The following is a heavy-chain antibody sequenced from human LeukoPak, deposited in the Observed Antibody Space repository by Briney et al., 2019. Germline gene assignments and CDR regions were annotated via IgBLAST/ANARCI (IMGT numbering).Heavy chain of an antibody. J-gene: IGHJ4*02. CDR3: AKIADSSGYYLGSYFDY. CDR1: GFTLKTYS. CDR2: ISSSSSYI. V-gene: IGHV3-21*01. Sequence: PGGSLRLSCAASGFTLKTYSMNWVRQAPGKGLEWVSSISSSSSYIYYADSVKGRFTISRDNSKNTLYLQMNSLRAEDTAVYYCAKIADSSGYYLGSYFDYWGQGTLVTVSS. D-gene: IGHD3-22*01.